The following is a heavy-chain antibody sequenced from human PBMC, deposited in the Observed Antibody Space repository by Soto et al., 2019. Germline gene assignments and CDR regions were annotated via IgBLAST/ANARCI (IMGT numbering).Heavy chain of an antibody. D-gene: IGHD2-2*02. CDR2: MNPNSGNT. J-gene: IGHJ4*02. CDR3: ARGLPCSSCYNF. Sequence: ASVKVSCKASGYTFTSYDINWVRQATGQGLEWMGWMNPNSGNTGYAQKFQGRVTMTKNTSISTAYMELSSLRSEDTAVYYCARGLPCSSCYNFWGQGTLVTVS. CDR1: GYTFTSYD. V-gene: IGHV1-8*01.